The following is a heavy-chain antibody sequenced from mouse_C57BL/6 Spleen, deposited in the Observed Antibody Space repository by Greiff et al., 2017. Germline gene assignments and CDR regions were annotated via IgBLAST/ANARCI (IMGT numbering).Heavy chain of an antibody. J-gene: IGHJ2*01. CDR2: ISSGSSTI. V-gene: IGHV5-17*01. Sequence: VQLKESGGGLVKPGGSLKLSCAASGFTFSDYGMHWVRQAPEKGLEWVAYISSGSSTIYYADTVKGRFTISRDNAKNTLFLQMTSLRSEDTAMYYCARGETDYFDYWGQGTALTVSS. CDR1: GFTFSDYG. CDR3: ARGETDYFDY.